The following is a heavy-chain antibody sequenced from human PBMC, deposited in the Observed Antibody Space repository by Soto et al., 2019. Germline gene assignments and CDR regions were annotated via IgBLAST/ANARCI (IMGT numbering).Heavy chain of an antibody. V-gene: IGHV3-23*01. D-gene: IGHD3-9*01. J-gene: IGHJ3*02. Sequence: GGSLRLSCAASGFTFSSYAISWVRQAPGKGLEWVSAISGSGGSTYYADSVKGRFTISRDNSKNTLYLQMNSLRAEDTAVYYCAKDHYYDILTGLHAFDIWGQGTMVTVSS. CDR2: ISGSGGST. CDR1: GFTFSSYA. CDR3: AKDHYYDILTGLHAFDI.